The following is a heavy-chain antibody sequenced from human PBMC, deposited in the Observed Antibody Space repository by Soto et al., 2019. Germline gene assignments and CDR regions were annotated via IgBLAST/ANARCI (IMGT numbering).Heavy chain of an antibody. D-gene: IGHD5-18*01. J-gene: IGHJ4*02. V-gene: IGHV3-9*01. CDR1: GFTFDDYA. CDR2: ISWNSGSI. Sequence: EVQLVESGGGLVQPGRSLRLSCAASGFTFDDYAIHWVRQAPGKGLEWVSGISWNSGSIGYADSVKGRFTISRDNAKNSLYLQMNSLRAEDTALYYCARGYSFPYYFDYWGQGTLVTVSS. CDR3: ARGYSFPYYFDY.